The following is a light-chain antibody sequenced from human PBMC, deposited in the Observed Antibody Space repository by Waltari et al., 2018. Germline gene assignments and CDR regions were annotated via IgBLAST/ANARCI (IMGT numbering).Light chain of an antibody. V-gene: IGLV2-23*02. CDR3: CSYAGSNTYV. Sequence: QSALTQPASVSGSPGQSITISCSGSSSDVGNYNLVSWYQQHPGKVPNLMIYEVTERPSGVSKRFSASKSGNTASLTISGLQAEDEADYYCCSYAGSNTYVFGTGTKVIVL. CDR2: EVT. J-gene: IGLJ1*01. CDR1: SSDVGNYNL.